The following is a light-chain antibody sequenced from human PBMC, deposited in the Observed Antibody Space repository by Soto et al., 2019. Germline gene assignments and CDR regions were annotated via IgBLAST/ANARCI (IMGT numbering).Light chain of an antibody. CDR1: QSISSY. J-gene: IGKJ1*01. Sequence: DIQMTQSPSSLSASVGDRVTITCRASQSISSYLNWYQQKPGKAPKLLIYAASSLQSGVPSRFNGSGSGTDITLTISSLQPEGFATYYCQQSYSTLWTFGQGTKVEIK. CDR2: AAS. V-gene: IGKV1-39*01. CDR3: QQSYSTLWT.